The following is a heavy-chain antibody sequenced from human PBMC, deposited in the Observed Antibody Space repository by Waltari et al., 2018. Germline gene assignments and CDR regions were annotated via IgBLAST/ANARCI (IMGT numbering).Heavy chain of an antibody. V-gene: IGHV1-69*01. Sequence: QVQLVQSGAEVKKPGASVKVSCKASGYTFTGYYMPWVRQAPGQGLEWMGGIIPIFGTANYAQKFQGRVTITADESTSTAYMELSSLRSEDTAVYYCARNGDYDILTGYYTSFDYWGQGTLVTVSS. CDR1: GYTFTGYY. D-gene: IGHD3-9*01. J-gene: IGHJ4*02. CDR2: IIPIFGTA. CDR3: ARNGDYDILTGYYTSFDY.